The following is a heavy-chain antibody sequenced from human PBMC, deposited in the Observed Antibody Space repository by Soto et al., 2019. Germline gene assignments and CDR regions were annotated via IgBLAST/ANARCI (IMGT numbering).Heavy chain of an antibody. Sequence: SETLSLTCTVSGGSISSSSYYWGWIRQPPGKGLEWIGSIYYSGSTYYNPSLKSRVTISVDTSKNQFSLKLSSVTAADTAVYYCXRLTSDGYSYTIYGMDVWGQGTTVTVSS. CDR2: IYYSGST. D-gene: IGHD5-18*01. J-gene: IGHJ6*02. V-gene: IGHV4-39*01. CDR1: GGSISSSSYY. CDR3: XRLTSDGYSYTIYGMDV.